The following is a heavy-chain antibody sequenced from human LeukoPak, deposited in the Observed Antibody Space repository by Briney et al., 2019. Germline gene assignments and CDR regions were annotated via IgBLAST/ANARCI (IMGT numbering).Heavy chain of an antibody. Sequence: ASVKVSCKASGYTFTGYGISWVRQAPGQGLEWMGWISAYNGNTNYAQKLQGRVTMTTDTSTSTAYMELRSLRSDDTAVYYCARSRGYSSSSKFDPWGQGTLVTVSS. D-gene: IGHD6-13*01. V-gene: IGHV1-18*01. CDR2: ISAYNGNT. J-gene: IGHJ5*02. CDR3: ARSRGYSSSSKFDP. CDR1: GYTFTGYG.